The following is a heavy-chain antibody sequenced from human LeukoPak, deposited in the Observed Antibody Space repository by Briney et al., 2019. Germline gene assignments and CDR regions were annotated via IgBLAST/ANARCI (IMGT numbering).Heavy chain of an antibody. CDR2: ISGGGVTT. J-gene: IGHJ4*02. CDR3: SKWKAIVLVPAARSPIDY. Sequence: GGSLRLSCAASGFTFSSHDMSWVRQAPGKGLEWVSAISGGGVTTYYADSVKGRFTISRDNSKNTLYLQMNSLRAEDTAVYYCSKWKAIVLVPAARSPIDYWGQGTLVTVSS. CDR1: GFTFSSHD. V-gene: IGHV3-23*01. D-gene: IGHD2-2*01.